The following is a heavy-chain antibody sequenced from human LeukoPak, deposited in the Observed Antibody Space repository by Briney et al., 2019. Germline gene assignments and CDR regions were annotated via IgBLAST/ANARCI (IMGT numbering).Heavy chain of an antibody. D-gene: IGHD5-12*01. Sequence: GGSLRLSCAASGFTFDDYAVHWVRQAPGKGLEWVSGISWNSGSIGYADSVKGRFTISRDNAKNSLYLQMNSLRAEDTALYYCAKDSSMVATPAFDYWGQGTLVTVSS. V-gene: IGHV3-9*01. J-gene: IGHJ4*02. CDR1: GFTFDDYA. CDR3: AKDSSMVATPAFDY. CDR2: ISWNSGSI.